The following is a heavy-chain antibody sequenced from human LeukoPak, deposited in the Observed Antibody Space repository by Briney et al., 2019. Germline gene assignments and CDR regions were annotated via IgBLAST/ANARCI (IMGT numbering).Heavy chain of an antibody. J-gene: IGHJ4*02. D-gene: IGHD5-18*01. CDR2: IYYSGST. V-gene: IGHV4-61*01. CDR1: GATVSSGSYY. Sequence: SETLSLTCTVSGATVSSGSYYWSWIRQPPGKGLEWIGYIYYSGSTNYNPSLKSRVTISVDTSKNQFSLKLSSVTAADTAVYYCARGSRGYSYGWGQGTLVTVSS. CDR3: ARGSRGYSYG.